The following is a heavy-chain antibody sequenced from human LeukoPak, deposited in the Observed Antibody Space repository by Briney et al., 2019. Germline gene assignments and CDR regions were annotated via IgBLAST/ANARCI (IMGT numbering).Heavy chain of an antibody. D-gene: IGHD6-19*01. Sequence: PSETLSLTCTVSGGSVSSGSYSWSWIRQPPGKGLEWIGNIYYSGITNYNPSLKSRVTISVDTSKNQLSLKLSSVTAADTALYYCARVPVAAVAGTAEGAFDIWGQGTMVTVSS. J-gene: IGHJ3*02. CDR3: ARVPVAAVAGTAEGAFDI. V-gene: IGHV4-61*01. CDR2: IYYSGIT. CDR1: GGSVSSGSYS.